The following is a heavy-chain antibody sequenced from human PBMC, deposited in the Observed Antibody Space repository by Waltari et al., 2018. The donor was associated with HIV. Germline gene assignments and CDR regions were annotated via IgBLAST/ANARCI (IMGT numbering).Heavy chain of an antibody. Sequence: QVQLQQWGAGLLKPSETLSRTCAVYGGSSSGYYCSWIRQPPGKGLEWIGEINHSGTTNYNPSLKSRVTISVDTSKNQFSLKMNSVTAADTAVYYCARRGSSSSFVFDYWDQGTLVTVSS. CDR2: INHSGTT. V-gene: IGHV4-34*01. CDR1: GGSSSGYY. CDR3: ARRGSSSSFVFDY. J-gene: IGHJ4*02. D-gene: IGHD6-6*01.